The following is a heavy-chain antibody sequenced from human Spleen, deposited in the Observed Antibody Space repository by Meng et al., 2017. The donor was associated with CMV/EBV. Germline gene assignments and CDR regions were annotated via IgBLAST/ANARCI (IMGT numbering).Heavy chain of an antibody. J-gene: IGHJ4*02. V-gene: IGHV4-34*01. CDR2: ISHSGST. CDR3: ARAVLLYDSSGYYYLPVYFDY. D-gene: IGHD3-22*01. CDR1: GGSFSGYY. Sequence: SETLSLTCSVYGGSFSGYYWSWIRQPPGKGLEWIGEISHSGSTNYNPPLKSRVTISVDTSKSQFSLKLSSVTAADTAVYYCARAVLLYDSSGYYYLPVYFDYWGQGTLVTVSS.